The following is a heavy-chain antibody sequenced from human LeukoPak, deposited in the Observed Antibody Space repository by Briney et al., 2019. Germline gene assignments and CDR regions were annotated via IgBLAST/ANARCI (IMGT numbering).Heavy chain of an antibody. V-gene: IGHV1-46*01. D-gene: IGHD3-22*01. J-gene: IGHJ6*02. Sequence: ASVKVSCKASGFTFTSYYMHWVRQGPGQGLEWMGVINPNGGATTYAQKFQGRVTMTRDTSTRTVYMELSSLTSEDTAVYYCARDRDYYDSSAYSYYYYGMDVWGQGTTVTVSS. CDR1: GFTFTSYY. CDR2: INPNGGAT. CDR3: ARDRDYYDSSAYSYYYYGMDV.